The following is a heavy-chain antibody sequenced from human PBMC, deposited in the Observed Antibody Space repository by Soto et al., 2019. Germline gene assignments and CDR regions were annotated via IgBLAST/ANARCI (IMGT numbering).Heavy chain of an antibody. V-gene: IGHV3-11*06. CDR2: ISPGSRYP. CDR1: GFTFGDSY. Sequence: GGSLRLSCAGSGFTFGDSYMSWIRQAPGKGLEWLSYISPGSRYPAYADSVKGRFTISRDNAKRSLYLQMMSLTAEDTAIYYCERGGGDGLFDPWGQGTMVTVSS. J-gene: IGHJ5*02. CDR3: ERGGGDGLFDP. D-gene: IGHD2-21*02.